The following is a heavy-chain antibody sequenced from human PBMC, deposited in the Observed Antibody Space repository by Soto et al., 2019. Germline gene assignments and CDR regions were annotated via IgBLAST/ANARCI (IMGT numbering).Heavy chain of an antibody. J-gene: IGHJ6*02. CDR1: GFTVSSNY. CDR3: ARYYDILTGPTRPYYYYGLDV. V-gene: IGHV3-53*01. D-gene: IGHD3-9*01. Sequence: GGSLRLSCAASGFTVSSNYMSWVRQAPGKGLEWVSVIYSGGSTYYADSVKGRFTISRDNSKNTLYLQMNSLRAEDTAVYYCARYYDILTGPTRPYYYYGLDVWGQGTTVTVSS. CDR2: IYSGGST.